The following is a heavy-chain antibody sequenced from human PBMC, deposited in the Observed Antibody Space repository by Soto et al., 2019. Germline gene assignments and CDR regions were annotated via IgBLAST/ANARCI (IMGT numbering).Heavy chain of an antibody. CDR3: ARDAQRDDAFDI. J-gene: IGHJ3*02. CDR2: IIPILGIA. Sequence: QVQLVQSGAEVKKPGSSVKVSCKASGGTFSSYTISWVRQAPGQGLEWMGRIIPILGIANYAQKFQGSVTITADKSTSTAYMELSSLRSEDTAVYYCARDAQRDDAFDIWGQGTMVTVSS. V-gene: IGHV1-69*08. CDR1: GGTFSSYT.